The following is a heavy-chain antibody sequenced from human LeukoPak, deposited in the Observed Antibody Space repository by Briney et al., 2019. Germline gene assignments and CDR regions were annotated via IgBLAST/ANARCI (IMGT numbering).Heavy chain of an antibody. V-gene: IGHV3-53*01. CDR1: GFTVSSNY. J-gene: IGHJ4*02. CDR3: ARGEPGGYFDY. D-gene: IGHD1-26*01. Sequence: PGGSLRLSCAASGFTVSSNYMSWVRQAPGKGLEWFSVIYSGGSTYYADSVKGRFTISRDNSKNTLYLQMNSLRAEDTAVYYCARGEPGGYFDYWGQGTLVTVSS. CDR2: IYSGGST.